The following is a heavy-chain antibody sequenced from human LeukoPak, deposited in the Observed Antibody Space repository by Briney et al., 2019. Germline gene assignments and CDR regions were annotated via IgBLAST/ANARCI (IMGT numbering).Heavy chain of an antibody. J-gene: IGHJ4*02. CDR3: ATSARTYLGSSLDY. D-gene: IGHD2-15*01. CDR2: INPDGSEE. V-gene: IGHV3-7*01. CDR1: GFTFSNNW. Sequence: GGSLRLSCAASGFTFSNNWMSWVRQAPGKGLEWVANINPDGSEENYVDSAKGRFTISRDNAKSSLYLQMNSLRAEDTALYYCATSARTYLGSSLDYWGQGTLVTVSS.